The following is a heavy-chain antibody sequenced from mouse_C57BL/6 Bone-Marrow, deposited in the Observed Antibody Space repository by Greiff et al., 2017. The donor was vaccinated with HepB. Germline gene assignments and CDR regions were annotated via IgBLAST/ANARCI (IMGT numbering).Heavy chain of an antibody. J-gene: IGHJ2*01. CDR2: ISNGGGST. V-gene: IGHV5-12*01. Sequence: EVKVVESGGGLVQPGGSLKLSCAASGFTFSDYYMYWVRQTPEKRLEWVAYISNGGGSTYYPDTVKGRFTISRDNAKNTLYLQMSRLKSEDTAMYYCARRGLGFDYWGQGTTLTVSS. CDR1: GFTFSDYY. CDR3: ARRGLGFDY. D-gene: IGHD3-3*01.